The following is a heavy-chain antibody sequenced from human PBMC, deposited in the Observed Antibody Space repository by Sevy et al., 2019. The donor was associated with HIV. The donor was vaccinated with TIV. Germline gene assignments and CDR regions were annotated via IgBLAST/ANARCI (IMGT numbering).Heavy chain of an antibody. D-gene: IGHD3-22*01. CDR2: IKQDGSEK. Sequence: GGSLRLSCAASGFTFSSYWMSWVRQAPGKGLEWVANIKQDGSEKYYVDSVKGRFTISRDNAKNSLYLQMNSLRAEDMAVYYCARVYLGSSGYYRYYYGMDVWGQGTTVTVSS. J-gene: IGHJ6*02. V-gene: IGHV3-7*01. CDR1: GFTFSSYW. CDR3: ARVYLGSSGYYRYYYGMDV.